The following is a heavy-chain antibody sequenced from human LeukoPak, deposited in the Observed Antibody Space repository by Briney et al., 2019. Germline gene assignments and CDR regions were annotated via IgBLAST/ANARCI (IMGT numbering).Heavy chain of an antibody. V-gene: IGHV4-34*01. Sequence: TSETLSLTCAVYGGSFSGYYWSWIRQPPGEGLEWVGEINHSGSTNYNPSLKSRVTISVDTSKNQFSLKLSSVTAADTAVYYCARDSSYYYGSGSLNWVQGTLVTVSS. J-gene: IGHJ4*02. D-gene: IGHD3-10*01. CDR2: INHSGST. CDR3: ARDSSYYYGSGSLN. CDR1: GGSFSGYY.